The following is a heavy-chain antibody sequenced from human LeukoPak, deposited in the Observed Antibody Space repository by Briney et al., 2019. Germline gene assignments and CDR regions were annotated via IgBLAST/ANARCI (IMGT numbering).Heavy chain of an antibody. D-gene: IGHD3-9*01. CDR1: EFTVSNNE. V-gene: IGHV3-21*01. Sequence: GGSLRLSCAASEFTVSNNEMSWVRQAPGKGLEWVSSISSSSSYIYYADSVKGRFTISRDNAKNSLYLQMNSLRAEDTAVYYCARANYDILTGYLAPFDYWGQGTLVTVSS. CDR3: ARANYDILTGYLAPFDY. CDR2: ISSSSSYI. J-gene: IGHJ4*02.